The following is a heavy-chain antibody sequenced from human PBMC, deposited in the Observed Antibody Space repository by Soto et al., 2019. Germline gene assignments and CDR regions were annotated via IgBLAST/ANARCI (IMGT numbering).Heavy chain of an antibody. J-gene: IGHJ4*02. D-gene: IGHD3-10*01. CDR3: ASRKSSPYFDY. V-gene: IGHV4-30-4*01. CDR1: GGAISSGDYY. CDR2: IYYSGST. Sequence: NPSETLSLTCTVSGGAISSGDYYWSWIRHPPGKGLEWIGNIYYSGSTYYNPSLKSRVTISVDTSKKQFPLKLSSVTAADTAVYYCASRKSSPYFDYWGQGTLVTVSS.